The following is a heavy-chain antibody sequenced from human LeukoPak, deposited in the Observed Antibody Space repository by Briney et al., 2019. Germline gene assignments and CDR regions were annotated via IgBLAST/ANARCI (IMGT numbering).Heavy chain of an antibody. Sequence: GGSLRLSCAASGFTFSNAWMSWVRQAPGKGLEWVGRIKSKVDGGTSEYAAAVRGRFTIYRDASKNTLDMQINSLKIQDTAVYYCTPDLSSWYGFGQWGQGALVTASS. J-gene: IGHJ4*02. CDR2: IKSKVDGGTS. V-gene: IGHV3-15*01. D-gene: IGHD6-13*01. CDR1: GFTFSNAW. CDR3: TPDLSSWYGFGQ.